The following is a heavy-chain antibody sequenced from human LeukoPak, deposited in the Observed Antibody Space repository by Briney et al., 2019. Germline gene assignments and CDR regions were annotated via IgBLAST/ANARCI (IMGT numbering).Heavy chain of an antibody. CDR2: INPNSGGT. CDR1: GYTFTGYY. J-gene: IGHJ6*03. CDR3: ARGGKVVPAARDYYYYYYVDV. D-gene: IGHD2-2*01. Sequence: ASVKVSCKASGYTFTGYYMHWARQAPGQGLEWMGWINPNSGGTNYAQKFQGRVTMTRDTSISTAYMELSRLRSDDTAVYYCARGGKVVPAARDYYYYYYVDVWGKGTTVTVSS. V-gene: IGHV1-2*02.